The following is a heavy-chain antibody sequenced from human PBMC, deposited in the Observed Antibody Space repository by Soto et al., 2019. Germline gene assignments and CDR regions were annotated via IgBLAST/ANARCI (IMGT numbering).Heavy chain of an antibody. CDR1: GFTFSSYS. D-gene: IGHD4-17*01. V-gene: IGHV3-21*01. J-gene: IGHJ4*02. CDR2: ISSSSSYI. CDR3: ARIDYGGNSGLYFDY. Sequence: PGGSLRLSCAASGFTFSSYSMNWVRLAPGKGLEWVSSISSSSSYIYYADSVKGRFTISRDNAKNSLYLQMNSLRAEDTAVYYCARIDYGGNSGLYFDYWGQGTLVTVSS.